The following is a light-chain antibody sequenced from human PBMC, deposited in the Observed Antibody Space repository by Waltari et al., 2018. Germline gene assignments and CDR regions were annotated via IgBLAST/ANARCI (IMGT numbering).Light chain of an antibody. CDR3: CSYAGSTTYV. V-gene: IGLV2-23*01. J-gene: IGLJ1*01. CDR1: SSDVGSYNL. CDR2: EGS. Sequence: QSALTQPASVSGSPGQSITISCTGTSSDVGSYNLVSWYQQHPGKAPKLMIHEGSKRPSGVSNRFSGSKSGNTASLTISGLQAEDEADYYGCSYAGSTTYVFGTGTKVTVL.